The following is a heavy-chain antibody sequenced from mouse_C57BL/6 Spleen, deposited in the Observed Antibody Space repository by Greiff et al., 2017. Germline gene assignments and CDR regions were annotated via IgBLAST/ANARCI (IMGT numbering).Heavy chain of an antibody. J-gene: IGHJ3*01. CDR1: GYTFTSYG. Sequence: QVQLQQSGAELARPGASVKLSCKASGYTFTSYGISWVKQRTGQGLEWIGEIYPRSGNTYYNEKFKGKATLTADKSSSTAYMELRSLTSEDSAVYFCAHYYGSSSFAYWGQVTLVTVSA. V-gene: IGHV1-81*01. CDR2: IYPRSGNT. CDR3: AHYYGSSSFAY. D-gene: IGHD1-1*01.